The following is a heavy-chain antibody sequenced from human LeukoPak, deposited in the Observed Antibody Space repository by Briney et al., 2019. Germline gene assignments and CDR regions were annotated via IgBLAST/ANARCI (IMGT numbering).Heavy chain of an antibody. D-gene: IGHD2-2*01. CDR1: GFTFSSYG. V-gene: IGHV3-30*02. Sequence: GGSLRLTCAASGFTFSSYGMHWVRQAPGKGLEWVAFIRYDGSNKYYADSVKGRFTISRDNSKNTLYLQMNSLRAEDTAVYYCASTRYSRYYYYYMDVWGKGTTVTVSS. CDR3: ASTRYSRYYYYYMDV. J-gene: IGHJ6*03. CDR2: IRYDGSNK.